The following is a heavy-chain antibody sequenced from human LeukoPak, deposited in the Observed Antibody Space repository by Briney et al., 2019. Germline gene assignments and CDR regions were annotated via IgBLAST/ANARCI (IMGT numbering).Heavy chain of an antibody. J-gene: IGHJ4*02. Sequence: ASVKVSCKASGGNFSSYAISWVRQAPGQGLEWMGGIIPIFGTANYAQKFQGRVTITADKSTSTAYMELSSLRSEDTAVYYCARNYGDYGYFDYWGQGTLVTVSS. V-gene: IGHV1-69*06. CDR1: GGNFSSYA. CDR3: ARNYGDYGYFDY. D-gene: IGHD4-17*01. CDR2: IIPIFGTA.